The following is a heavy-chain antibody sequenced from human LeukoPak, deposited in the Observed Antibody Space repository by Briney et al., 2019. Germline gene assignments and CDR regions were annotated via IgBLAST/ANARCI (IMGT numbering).Heavy chain of an antibody. V-gene: IGHV3-53*01. CDR1: RFTFSGYA. D-gene: IGHD3-22*01. Sequence: GGSLRLSCAASRFTFSGYAMSWVRQAPGKGLEWVSVIYSGGSTYYADSVKGRFTISRDNSKNTLYLQMNSLRAEDTAVYYCARAPYYDSSGRNYYYYGMDVWGQGTTVTVSS. CDR2: IYSGGST. J-gene: IGHJ6*02. CDR3: ARAPYYDSSGRNYYYYGMDV.